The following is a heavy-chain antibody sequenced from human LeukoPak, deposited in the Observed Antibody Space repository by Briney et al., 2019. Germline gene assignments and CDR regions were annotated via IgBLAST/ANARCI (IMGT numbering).Heavy chain of an antibody. J-gene: IGHJ4*02. CDR3: AKDRRPNSYSSSWLDY. CDR1: GYTFTSYY. Sequence: ASVKVSCKASGYTFTSYYIHWVRQAPGQGLEWMGIINPSGGSTSYAQKFQGRVTMTRDMSTSTVYMELSSLRAEDTAVYYCAKDRRPNSYSSSWLDYWGQGTLITVSS. V-gene: IGHV1-46*01. CDR2: INPSGGST. D-gene: IGHD6-13*01.